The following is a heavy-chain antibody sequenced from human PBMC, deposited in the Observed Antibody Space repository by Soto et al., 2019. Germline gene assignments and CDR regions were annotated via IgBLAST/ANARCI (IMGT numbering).Heavy chain of an antibody. CDR3: AGRHDSADHAHYYYVYALDV. D-gene: IGHD4-17*01. J-gene: IGHJ6*02. CDR1: GYTFTFYA. Sequence: QVQLVQSGAEVKKPGASVKVSCKASGYTFTFYAMHWVRQAPGERLEWMGWINAGIGYTKYSPKFQDRVTLTRDTSRSTAYMELTSLRPEDTAVYYCAGRHDSADHAHYYYVYALDVWGQGTTVTVSS. CDR2: INAGIGYT. V-gene: IGHV1-3*01.